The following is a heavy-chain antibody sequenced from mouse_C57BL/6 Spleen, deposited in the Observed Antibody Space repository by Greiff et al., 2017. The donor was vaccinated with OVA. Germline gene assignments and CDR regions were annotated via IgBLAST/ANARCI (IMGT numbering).Heavy chain of an antibody. CDR1: GYTFTDYY. CDR3: ARSGDSNYEYAMDY. J-gene: IGHJ4*01. CDR2: IYPGSGNT. V-gene: IGHV1-76*01. Sequence: VKLQQSGAELVRPGASVKLSCKASGYTFTDYYINWVKQRPGQGLEWIARIYPGSGNTYYNEKFKGKATLTAEKSSSTAYMQLSSLTSEDSAVYFCARSGDSNYEYAMDYWGQGTSVTVSS. D-gene: IGHD2-5*01.